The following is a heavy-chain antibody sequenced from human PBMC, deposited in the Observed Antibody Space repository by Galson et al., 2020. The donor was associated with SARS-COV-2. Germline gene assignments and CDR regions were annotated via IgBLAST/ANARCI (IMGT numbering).Heavy chain of an antibody. CDR3: ARHGASSGWYEGIDY. J-gene: IGHJ4*02. CDR1: GYSFTNYW. D-gene: IGHD6-19*01. V-gene: IGHV5-51*01. Sequence: GESLKISCRTSGYSFTNYWIGWVRQVPGKGLEWMGILYPDDSSTIYSPSFQGQVTISADKSISTAFLQWSSLKASDTAIYYCARHGASSGWYEGIDYWGQGTLVTVSS. CDR2: LYPDDSST.